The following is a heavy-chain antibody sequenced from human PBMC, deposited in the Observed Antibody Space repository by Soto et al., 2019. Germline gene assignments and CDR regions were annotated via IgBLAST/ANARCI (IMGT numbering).Heavy chain of an antibody. D-gene: IGHD2-15*01. Sequence: GGSLRLSCAASGFNFNSYTINWVRQAPGKRLEWLSSISSSGYIFSTDSVRGRFTISRDNAKNSVYLQINSLRAEDTAVYFCARDCSGGSCCPGMDVWGQGTTVTVSS. V-gene: IGHV3-21*01. CDR2: ISSSGYI. CDR1: GFNFNSYT. J-gene: IGHJ6*02. CDR3: ARDCSGGSCCPGMDV.